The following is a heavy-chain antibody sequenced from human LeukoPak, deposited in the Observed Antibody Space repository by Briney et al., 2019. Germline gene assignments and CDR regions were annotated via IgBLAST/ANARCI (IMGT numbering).Heavy chain of an antibody. CDR1: GYSISSGYY. Sequence: SETLSLTCTVSGYSISSGYYWGWIRQPPGKGLEWIGSIYHSGITSYNPSLKSRVTISVDTSKNQFSLKLSSVTAADTAVYYCARVRDTGYYYYMDVWGKGTTVTVSS. J-gene: IGHJ6*03. D-gene: IGHD5-18*01. CDR2: IYHSGIT. CDR3: ARVRDTGYYYYMDV. V-gene: IGHV4-38-2*02.